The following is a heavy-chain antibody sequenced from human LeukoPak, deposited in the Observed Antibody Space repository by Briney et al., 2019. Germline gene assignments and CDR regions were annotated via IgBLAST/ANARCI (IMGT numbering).Heavy chain of an antibody. Sequence: GGSLRLSCAASGFTFSSYWMSWVRQAPGKGLEWVANIKQDGSEKCYVDSVKGRFTISRDNAKNSLYLQMNSLRAEDTAVYYCARELGEVGATTDYFDYWGQGTLVTVSS. CDR1: GFTFSSYW. CDR3: ARELGEVGATTDYFDY. J-gene: IGHJ4*02. CDR2: IKQDGSEK. V-gene: IGHV3-7*01. D-gene: IGHD1-26*01.